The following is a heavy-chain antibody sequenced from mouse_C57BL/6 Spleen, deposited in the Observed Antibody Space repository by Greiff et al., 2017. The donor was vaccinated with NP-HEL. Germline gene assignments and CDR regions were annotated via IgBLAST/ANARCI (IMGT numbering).Heavy chain of an antibody. CDR1: GFTFTDYY. J-gene: IGHJ1*03. Sequence: DVMLVESGGGLVQPGGSLSLSCAASGFTFTDYYMSWVRQPPGKALEWLGFIRNKANGYTTEYSASVKGRFTISRDNSQSILYLQMNALRAEDSATYYCASLTVGNWYFDVWGTGTTVTVSS. V-gene: IGHV7-3*01. CDR3: ASLTVGNWYFDV. D-gene: IGHD1-1*01. CDR2: IRNKANGYTT.